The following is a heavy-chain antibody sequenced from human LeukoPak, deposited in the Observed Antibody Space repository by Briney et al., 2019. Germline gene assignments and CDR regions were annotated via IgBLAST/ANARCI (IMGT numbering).Heavy chain of an antibody. J-gene: IGHJ4*02. Sequence: PGGSLRLSCATPGFTLSSYSMDWVRQAPGKGLEWVSSISSSSSYIYYADSVKGRFTISRDNAKNSLDLQMNSLRVEDTAVYHCARRGSGYTEPIDYWGQGTLVTVSS. CDR2: ISSSSSYI. CDR3: ARRGSGYTEPIDY. V-gene: IGHV3-21*01. D-gene: IGHD5-12*01. CDR1: GFTLSSYS.